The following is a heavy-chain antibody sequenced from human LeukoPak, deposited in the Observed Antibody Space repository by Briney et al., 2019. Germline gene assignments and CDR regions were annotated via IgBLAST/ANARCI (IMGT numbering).Heavy chain of an antibody. CDR3: ASPPAASITMVQGGADY. CDR1: GGTFSSYA. V-gene: IGHV1-69*04. CDR2: IIPILGIA. J-gene: IGHJ4*02. D-gene: IGHD3-10*01. Sequence: ASVKVSCKASGGTFSSYAISWVRQAPGQGLEWMGRIIPILGIANYAQKFQGRVTITADKSTSTAYMELSSLRSEDTAVYYCASPPAASITMVQGGADYWGQGTLVTVSS.